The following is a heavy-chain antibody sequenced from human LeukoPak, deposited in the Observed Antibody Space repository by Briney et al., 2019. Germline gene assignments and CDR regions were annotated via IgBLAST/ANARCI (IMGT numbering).Heavy chain of an antibody. Sequence: GGSLRLSCVASGFSFNTYWMHWVRQAPGKGLVWVSRISGDGSNTTYADSVKGRFTISRDNAKNTVYLQMNSLRAEDTAVYYCARVNYHNNWGQGTLVTVSS. V-gene: IGHV3-74*01. D-gene: IGHD3-9*01. CDR2: ISGDGSNT. J-gene: IGHJ4*02. CDR3: ARVNYHNN. CDR1: GFSFNTYW.